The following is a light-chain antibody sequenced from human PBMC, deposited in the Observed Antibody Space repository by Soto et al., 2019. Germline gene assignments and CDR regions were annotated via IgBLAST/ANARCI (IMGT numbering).Light chain of an antibody. CDR2: WAS. CDR3: QQYYRPWT. V-gene: IGKV4-1*01. J-gene: IGKJ1*01. Sequence: DIVMTQSPDSLAVSLGERATINCKSSQSVLYSSNNKNYLAWYQQKPGQPPKLLIYWASTRESGVPDRFSGSGFGTDYTLTISSLQAEDVVVYYCQQYYRPWTFGQGTKVEIK. CDR1: QSVLYSSNNKNY.